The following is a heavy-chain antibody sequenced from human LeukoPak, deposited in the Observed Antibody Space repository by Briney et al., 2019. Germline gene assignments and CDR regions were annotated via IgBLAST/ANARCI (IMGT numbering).Heavy chain of an antibody. CDR1: GFTFITSW. D-gene: IGHD5-24*01. CDR3: ARDRAYKAFDY. J-gene: IGHJ4*02. CDR2: ITPNGSEK. Sequence: GGPLRLSCSASGFTFITSWMNWVRQAPGKGLEWVASITPNGSEKYYVDPVRGRFTISRDDDKNSVYLQMNSLRAEDTAVYYCARDRAYKAFDYWGQGNLVSVSS. V-gene: IGHV3-7*01.